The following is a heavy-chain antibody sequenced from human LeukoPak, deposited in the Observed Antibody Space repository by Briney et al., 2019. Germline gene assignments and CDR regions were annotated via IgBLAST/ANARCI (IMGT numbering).Heavy chain of an antibody. Sequence: GASVKVSCKASGYTFTGYYMHWVRQAPGQGLEWMGWINPNSGGTNYAQKFQGRVTMTRDTSISTAYLQWSSLKASDTAMYYCARHLYDSSPGAFDIWGQGTMVTVSS. J-gene: IGHJ3*02. V-gene: IGHV1-2*02. CDR1: GYTFTGYY. D-gene: IGHD3-22*01. CDR2: INPNSGGT. CDR3: ARHLYDSSPGAFDI.